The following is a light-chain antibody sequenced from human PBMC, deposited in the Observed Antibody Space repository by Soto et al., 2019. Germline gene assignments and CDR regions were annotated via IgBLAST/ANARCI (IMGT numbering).Light chain of an antibody. CDR2: ADS. CDR1: NIGSNS. J-gene: IGLJ1*01. V-gene: IGLV3-21*02. CDR3: QVWDSSTDDLYV. Sequence: SYELTQPPSVAVAPGQTAMGTCDGNNIGSNSVHWYQQKPGRAPVRVVYADSDRPSGVPERFSGSNSGNTATLTISRVEAGDESDDYCQVWDSSTDDLYVFGPGTKSPS.